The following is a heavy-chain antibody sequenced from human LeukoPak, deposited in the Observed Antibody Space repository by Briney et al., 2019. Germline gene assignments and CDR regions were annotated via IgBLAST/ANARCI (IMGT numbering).Heavy chain of an antibody. J-gene: IGHJ3*02. D-gene: IGHD2-2*01. CDR1: GFTFSSYT. Sequence: GGSLRLSCAASGFTFSSYTMNWVRQAPGKGLEWVSSISYSSSYIYYADSVQGRFTISRDNAKNSLYLQMNTLRAEDTAVYYCARDLYCSSTSCTDAFDIWGQGTMVTASS. CDR2: ISYSSSYI. CDR3: ARDLYCSSTSCTDAFDI. V-gene: IGHV3-21*01.